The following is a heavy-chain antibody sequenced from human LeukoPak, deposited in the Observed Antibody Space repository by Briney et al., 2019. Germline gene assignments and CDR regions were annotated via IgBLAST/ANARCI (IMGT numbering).Heavy chain of an antibody. D-gene: IGHD2-15*01. Sequence: GESLKISCKGSGYSFTSYRIGWVRQMPGKGLEWMGIIYPGDSDTRYSPSFQGQVAVSADKSISTAYLQWSSLKASDTAMYYCARHPIPKKYCSGGSCYDNYFDYWGQGTLVTVSS. J-gene: IGHJ4*02. CDR1: GYSFTSYR. V-gene: IGHV5-51*01. CDR3: ARHPIPKKYCSGGSCYDNYFDY. CDR2: IYPGDSDT.